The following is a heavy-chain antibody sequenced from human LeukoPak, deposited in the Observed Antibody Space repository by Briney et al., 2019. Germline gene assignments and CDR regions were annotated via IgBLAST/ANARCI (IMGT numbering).Heavy chain of an antibody. CDR1: GYTFTSYD. D-gene: IGHD2-15*01. CDR3: ARGQGFCSGGSCYGDLDY. Sequence: ASVKVSCKASGYTFTSYDINWVRQATGQGLEWMGWMNPNSGNTGYAQKFQGRVTITRNTSISTAYMELSSLRSEDTAVYYCARGQGFCSGGSCYGDLDYWGQGTLVTVSS. V-gene: IGHV1-8*03. CDR2: MNPNSGNT. J-gene: IGHJ4*02.